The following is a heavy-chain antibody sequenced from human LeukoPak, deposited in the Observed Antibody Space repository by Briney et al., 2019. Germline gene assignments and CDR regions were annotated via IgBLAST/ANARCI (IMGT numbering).Heavy chain of an antibody. Sequence: SETLSLTCSVSGVSISSYYWSWIRQPPGKGLEWIGYIYYSGSTNYNPSLKSRVTISVDTSKNQFSLKLSSVTAADTAVYYCARFRKNWFDPWGQGTLVTVSS. V-gene: IGHV4-59*01. J-gene: IGHJ5*02. CDR2: IYYSGST. CDR1: GVSISSYY. CDR3: ARFRKNWFDP.